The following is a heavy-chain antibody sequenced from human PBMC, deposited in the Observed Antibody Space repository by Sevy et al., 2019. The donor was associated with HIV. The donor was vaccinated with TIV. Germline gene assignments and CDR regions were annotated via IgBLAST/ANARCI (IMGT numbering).Heavy chain of an antibody. V-gene: IGHV3-7*04. D-gene: IGHD3-22*01. J-gene: IGHJ3*02. Sequence: GGSLRLSCAASGFTFSSYWMSWVRQAPGKGLEWVANIKQDGSEKYYVDSVKGRFTISRDNAKNSLYLQMNGLRAEDTAVYYCARAPLPNTMIVVVIENDAFDIWGQGTMVTVSS. CDR2: IKQDGSEK. CDR1: GFTFSSYW. CDR3: ARAPLPNTMIVVVIENDAFDI.